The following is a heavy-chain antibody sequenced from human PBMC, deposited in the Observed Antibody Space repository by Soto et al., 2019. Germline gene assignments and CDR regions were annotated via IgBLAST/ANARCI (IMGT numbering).Heavy chain of an antibody. CDR1: GYTFTGYY. Sequence: ASVKVSCEASGYTFTGYYMHWVRQAPGQGLEWMGWINPNSGGTNYAQKFQGRVTMTEDTSTDTAYMELSSLRSEDTAVYYCATKATGRYWYFDLWGRGTLVTVSS. CDR3: ATKATGRYWYFDL. D-gene: IGHD3-9*01. CDR2: INPNSGGT. V-gene: IGHV1-2*02. J-gene: IGHJ2*01.